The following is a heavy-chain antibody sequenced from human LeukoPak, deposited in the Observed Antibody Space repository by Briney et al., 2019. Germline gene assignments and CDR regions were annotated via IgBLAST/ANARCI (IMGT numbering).Heavy chain of an antibody. J-gene: IGHJ4*02. V-gene: IGHV3-48*01. CDR3: ARARSAYYFDY. Sequence: GGSLRLSCAASGFTISSYSMSWVRQAPGKGLEWVSYISSSGITIYYADSVRGRFTISGDNAKNSLYLQMNSLRAEDTAVYYCARARSAYYFDYWGQGTLVTVSP. D-gene: IGHD2-15*01. CDR2: ISSSGITI. CDR1: GFTISSYS.